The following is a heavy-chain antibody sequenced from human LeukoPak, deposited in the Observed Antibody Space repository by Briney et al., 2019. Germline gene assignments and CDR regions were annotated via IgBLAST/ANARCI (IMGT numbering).Heavy chain of an antibody. J-gene: IGHJ6*02. CDR1: GGSISSYY. V-gene: IGHV4-59*01. CDR3: ARALGYCTSTSCLNYNYYGMDV. Sequence: SETLSLTCTVSGGSISSYYWSWIRQPPGKGLEWIGYIYYSGSTNYNPSRKSRVTISVDTSKNQFSLKLSSVTAADTAMYYCARALGYCTSTSCLNYNYYGMDVWGQGTTVTVSS. CDR2: IYYSGST. D-gene: IGHD2-2*01.